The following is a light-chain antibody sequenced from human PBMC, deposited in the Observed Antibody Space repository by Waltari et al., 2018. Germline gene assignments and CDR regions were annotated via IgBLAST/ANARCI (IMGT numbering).Light chain of an antibody. Sequence: QSALTQPASVSGSPGQSITISCTGTSSDGGGYNYFSWYQPHPGKAPKLMIYDVTKRPSGVSNRFSGSKSGNTASLTISGLQAEDEADYYCSSYTSSSAHYVFGSATKVTVL. J-gene: IGLJ1*01. CDR2: DVT. V-gene: IGLV2-14*03. CDR3: SSYTSSSAHYV. CDR1: SSDGGGYNY.